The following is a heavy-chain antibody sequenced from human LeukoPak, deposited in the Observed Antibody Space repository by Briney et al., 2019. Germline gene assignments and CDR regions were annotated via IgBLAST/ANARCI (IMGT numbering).Heavy chain of an antibody. CDR2: IRTKPYGGTP. Sequence: SGGSLRLSCRPSGFNFGDYAMSWVRQAPGQGLEWVGFIRTKPYGGTPDYAASVKGRFTISVDDSKSIAYPRMNSLETEDTAVYYCTRDLHGDDAFDVWGQGTMVTVSS. V-gene: IGHV3-49*04. CDR3: TRDLHGDDAFDV. D-gene: IGHD4-17*01. J-gene: IGHJ3*01. CDR1: GFNFGDYA.